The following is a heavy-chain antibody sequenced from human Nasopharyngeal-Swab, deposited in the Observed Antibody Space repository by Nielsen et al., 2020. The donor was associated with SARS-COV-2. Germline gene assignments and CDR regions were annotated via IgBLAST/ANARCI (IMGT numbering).Heavy chain of an antibody. V-gene: IGHV3-30-3*01. CDR2: ISYDGSNK. CDR3: ARDRGAVAGHYYCDY. Sequence: GESLKTSCAAPGFTLSSYAMHWVRQAPGKGLEWVAVISYDGSNKYYADSVKGRFNISRDNSKNTLYLQMNSLRAEDTAVYYCARDRGAVAGHYYCDYWGQGTLVTVSS. CDR1: GFTLSSYA. D-gene: IGHD6-19*01. J-gene: IGHJ4*02.